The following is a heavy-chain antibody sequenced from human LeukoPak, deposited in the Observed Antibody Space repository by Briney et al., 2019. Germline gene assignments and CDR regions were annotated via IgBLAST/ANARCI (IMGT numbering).Heavy chain of an antibody. V-gene: IGHV3-30*04. J-gene: IGHJ4*02. Sequence: GRSLRLSCAASGFTFSSYAMHWVRQAPGKGLEWVAVISYDGSNKYYADSVKGRFTISRDNSKNTLYLQMNSLRAEDTTVYYCARDADVQPGDYWGQGTLVTVSS. CDR2: ISYDGSNK. CDR1: GFTFSSYA. CDR3: ARDADVQPGDY. D-gene: IGHD3-10*02.